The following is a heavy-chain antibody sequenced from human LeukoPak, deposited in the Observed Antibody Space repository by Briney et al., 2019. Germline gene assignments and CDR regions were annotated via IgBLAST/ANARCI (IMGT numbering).Heavy chain of an antibody. D-gene: IGHD2-2*01. CDR1: GGSISSSYW. CDR2: IYRSGST. J-gene: IGHJ5*02. V-gene: IGHV4-4*02. CDR3: ARDYCTSTTCPNWFDP. Sequence: PSGTLSLTCAVSGGSISSSYWWSWIRQPPGKGLEWIGEIYRSGSTNYNLSLKSRVTISVDKSKNQFSLKLNSVTAADTAVYYCARDYCTSTTCPNWFDPWGQGTLVTVSS.